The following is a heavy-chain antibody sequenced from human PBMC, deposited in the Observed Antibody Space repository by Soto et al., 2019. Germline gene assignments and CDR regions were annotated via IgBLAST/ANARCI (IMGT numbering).Heavy chain of an antibody. D-gene: IGHD3-16*02. CDR1: GGSISSYH. CDR3: ARDRRASNFLPRWFDP. CDR2: IDENGSA. V-gene: IGHV4-34*01. Sequence: SETLSLTCVVSGGSISSYHWAWIRQTPVKGLEWIGEIDENGSARYNPSLQGRVTLSLDTPKNQLSLSLTSVTAADTAIYYCARDRRASNFLPRWFDPWGQGTLVTVSS. J-gene: IGHJ5*02.